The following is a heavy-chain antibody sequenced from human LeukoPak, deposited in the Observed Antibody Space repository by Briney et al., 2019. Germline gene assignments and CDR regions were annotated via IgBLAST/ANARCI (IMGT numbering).Heavy chain of an antibody. Sequence: ETLSLTCTVSGGSISSYYWSWVRQAPGKGLEWVSSISSSSSYIYYADSVKGRFTISRDNAKNSLYLQMNSLRAEDTAVYYCARQGGLWPKYYFDYWGQGPLVPVSS. V-gene: IGHV3-21*01. CDR1: GGSISSYY. D-gene: IGHD3-16*01. J-gene: IGHJ4*02. CDR3: ARQGGLWPKYYFDY. CDR2: ISSSSSYI.